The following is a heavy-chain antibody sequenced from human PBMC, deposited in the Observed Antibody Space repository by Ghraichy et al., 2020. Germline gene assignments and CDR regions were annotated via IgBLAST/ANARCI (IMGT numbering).Heavy chain of an antibody. J-gene: IGHJ4*02. Sequence: SETLSLTCAVSGGSISSNNWWSWVRQPPGKGLEWIGEIYHSGSTNYNPSLKSRVTISVDKSKNQFSLKLSSVTAADTAVYYCARKGSDYGYLYYWGQGTLVTVSS. CDR2: IYHSGST. CDR1: GGSISSNNW. V-gene: IGHV4-4*02. CDR3: ARKGSDYGYLYY. D-gene: IGHD1-26*01.